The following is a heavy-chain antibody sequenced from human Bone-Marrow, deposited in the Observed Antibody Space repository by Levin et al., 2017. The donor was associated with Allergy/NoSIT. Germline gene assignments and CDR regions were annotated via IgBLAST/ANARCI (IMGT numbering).Heavy chain of an antibody. CDR3: ARDRRSAWGNFDA. CDR1: GYLITTGYF. J-gene: IGHJ4*02. V-gene: IGHV4-38-2*02. Sequence: SETLSLTCDVSGYLITTGYFWAWLRKAPKKGLEWIGSIDHYANIHYNPSLRGRLSLSVDTSKNQISLRLTSVTDADTAIYYCARDRRSAWGNFDAWGRGAPVTVSS. D-gene: IGHD3-9*01. CDR2: IDHYANI.